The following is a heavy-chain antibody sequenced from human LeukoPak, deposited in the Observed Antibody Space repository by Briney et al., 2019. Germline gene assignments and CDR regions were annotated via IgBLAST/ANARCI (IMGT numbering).Heavy chain of an antibody. V-gene: IGHV3-9*01. CDR3: AKDIRSIVVPPDAMDV. Sequence: GKSLRLSCAASGFTFDDYAMHWVRQAPGKGLEWVSGISWNSDIIGYADSVKGRITISRDSAKNSLYLQMNSLRPEDTAFYYCAKDIRSIVVPPDAMDVWGQGTTVTVSS. CDR1: GFTFDDYA. J-gene: IGHJ6*02. CDR2: ISWNSDII. D-gene: IGHD2-2*01.